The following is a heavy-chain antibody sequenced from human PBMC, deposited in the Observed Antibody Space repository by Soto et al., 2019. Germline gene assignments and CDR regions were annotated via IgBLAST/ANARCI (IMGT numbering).Heavy chain of an antibody. V-gene: IGHV4-39*01. CDR1: GGSISSSSYY. D-gene: IGHD3-10*01. CDR2: IYYSGST. Sequence: SETLSLTCTVSGGSISSSSYYWGWIRQPPGKGLEWIGSIYYSGSTYYNPSLKSRVTISVDTSKSQFSLKLSSVTAADTAVYYCASGLWFGELYNWFDPWGQGTLVTVSS. CDR3: ASGLWFGELYNWFDP. J-gene: IGHJ5*02.